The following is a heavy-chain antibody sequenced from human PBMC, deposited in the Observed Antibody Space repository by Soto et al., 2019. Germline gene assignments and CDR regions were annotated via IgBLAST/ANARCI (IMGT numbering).Heavy chain of an antibody. CDR2: IWYDGSST. Sequence: MHWVRHAPGKGLEWVALIWYDGSSTSYADSVKGRFTISRDNAKNTLYLQMNSLRAEDTAVYYCALVYYYDSSGYFLLPDYWGQGTLVTVSS. V-gene: IGHV3-74*01. CDR3: ALVYYYDSSGYFLLPDY. D-gene: IGHD3-22*01. J-gene: IGHJ4*02.